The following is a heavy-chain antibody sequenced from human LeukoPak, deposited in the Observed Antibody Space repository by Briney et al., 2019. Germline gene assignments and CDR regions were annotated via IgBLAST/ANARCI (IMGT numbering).Heavy chain of an antibody. Sequence: VRSLRPSCAGSGFVFRSYWMHWVRQTPGKGLVWVSRIQSDGSRADYADFAKGRFTISRDNARDTVDLQMNSLRAEDTAVYYCAREGANYQDYFDSWGQGTLVTVSS. CDR1: GFVFRSYW. D-gene: IGHD4/OR15-4a*01. CDR2: IQSDGSRA. V-gene: IGHV3-74*01. J-gene: IGHJ4*02. CDR3: AREGANYQDYFDS.